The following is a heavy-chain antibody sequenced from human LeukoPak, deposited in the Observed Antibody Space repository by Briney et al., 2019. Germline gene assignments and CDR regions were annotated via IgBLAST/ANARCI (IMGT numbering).Heavy chain of an antibody. CDR1: GGTFSSYA. CDR3: ATEDYGDYVRSE. V-gene: IGHV1-69*01. J-gene: IGHJ4*02. D-gene: IGHD4-17*01. Sequence: SSVKVSCKASGGTFSSYAISWLRQAPGQGLEWMGGIIPIFGTANYAQKFQGRVTITADESTSTAYMELSSLRSEDTAVYYCATEDYGDYVRSEWGQGTLVTVSS. CDR2: IIPIFGTA.